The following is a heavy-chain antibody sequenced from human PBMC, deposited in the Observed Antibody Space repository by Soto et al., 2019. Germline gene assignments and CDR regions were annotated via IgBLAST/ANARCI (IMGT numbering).Heavy chain of an antibody. CDR3: ARIAAAGTYFQH. CDR2: TYHSGST. V-gene: IGHV4-4*02. D-gene: IGHD6-13*01. J-gene: IGHJ1*01. CDR1: GGSISSSNW. Sequence: QVQLQESGPGLVKPSGTLSLTCAVSGGSISSSNWWSWVRPPPGKGLEWIGETYHSGSTNYNPSLKIRATISVDKSKNQFSLKLSSVTAADTAVYYCARIAAAGTYFQHWGQGTLVTVSS.